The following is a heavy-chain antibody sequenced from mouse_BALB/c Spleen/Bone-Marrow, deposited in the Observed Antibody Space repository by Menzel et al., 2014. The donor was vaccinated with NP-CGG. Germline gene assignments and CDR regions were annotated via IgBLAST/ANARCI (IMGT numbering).Heavy chain of an antibody. V-gene: IGHV14-3*02. J-gene: IGHJ3*01. CDR3: SGDYGGTAWFAY. CDR2: IDPASGDT. CDR1: GFKFKDTH. Sequence: VQLKESGAELVKPGASVKLSCTASGFKFKDTHMHWVKQRPEQGLEWIGRIDPASGDTRYDPKFQGKAAITGDTSSNTAYLQLSSLTSEDTAVYYCSGDYGGTAWFAYWGQGTLVTVSA. D-gene: IGHD1-1*01.